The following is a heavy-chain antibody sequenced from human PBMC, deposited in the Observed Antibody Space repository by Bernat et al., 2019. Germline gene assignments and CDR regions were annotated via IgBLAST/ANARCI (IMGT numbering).Heavy chain of an antibody. V-gene: IGHV1-18*01. D-gene: IGHD2-15*01. CDR2: ISAYNGNT. CDR1: GYTFTGYG. Sequence: QVQLVQSGAEVKKPGASVKVSCKASGYTFTGYGISWVRQAPGQGLEWMGWISAYNGNTNYAQKLQGRVTMTTDTSTSTAYMELRSLRSDDTAVYYCARDIPYCSGGSCYSLYLDYWGQGTLVTVSS. CDR3: ARDIPYCSGGSCYSLYLDY. J-gene: IGHJ4*02.